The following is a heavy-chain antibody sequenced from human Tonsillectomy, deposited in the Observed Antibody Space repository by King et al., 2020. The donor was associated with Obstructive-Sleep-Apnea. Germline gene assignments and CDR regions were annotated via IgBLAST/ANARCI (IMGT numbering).Heavy chain of an antibody. J-gene: IGHJ4*02. CDR2: ISWNSGRT. V-gene: IGHV3-9*01. Sequence: QLVQSGGGLVQPGRSLRLSCAASGFRFDDYAMHWVRQAPGKGLEWVSGISWNSGRTGYADSVKGRFTISRDNAKNSLYLQMNSLRAEDTALYYCAKDRGESVEEYYFDFWGQGTLVTVSS. D-gene: IGHD3-10*01. CDR3: AKDRGESVEEYYFDF. CDR1: GFRFDDYA.